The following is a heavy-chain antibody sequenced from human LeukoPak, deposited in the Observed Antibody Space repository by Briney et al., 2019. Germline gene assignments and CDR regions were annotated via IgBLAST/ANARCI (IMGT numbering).Heavy chain of an antibody. CDR2: ISSSGSTI. CDR3: ARETEAVAAHSIDY. CDR1: GFTFSDYY. Sequence: GGSLRLSCAASGFTFSDYYMSWIRQAPGKGLEWVSYISSSGSTIYYADSVKGRFTISRDNAKNSLYLQMNSLRAEDTAVYYCARETEAVAAHSIDYWGQGTLVTVSS. J-gene: IGHJ4*02. V-gene: IGHV3-11*01. D-gene: IGHD6-19*01.